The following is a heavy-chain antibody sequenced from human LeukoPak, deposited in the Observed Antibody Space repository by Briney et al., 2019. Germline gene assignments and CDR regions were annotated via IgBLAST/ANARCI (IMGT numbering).Heavy chain of an antibody. J-gene: IGHJ5*02. V-gene: IGHV4-61*02. CDR3: AREAIRWFDP. Sequence: SQTLSLTCTVSGGSISSGSYYWSWVRQPAGKGLEWIGRIYTSGSTNYNPSLKSRVTISVDTSKNQFSLKLSSVTVADTAVYYCAREAIRWFDPWGQGTLVTVSS. D-gene: IGHD3-9*01. CDR1: GGSISSGSYY. CDR2: IYTSGST.